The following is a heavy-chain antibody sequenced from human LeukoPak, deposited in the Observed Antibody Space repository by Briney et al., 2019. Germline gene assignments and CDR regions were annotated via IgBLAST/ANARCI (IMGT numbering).Heavy chain of an antibody. CDR3: ARDARVVVVVAVPSGTRDYGMDV. CDR1: GYTFTGYY. CDR2: INPSGGST. D-gene: IGHD2-15*01. V-gene: IGHV1-46*01. J-gene: IGHJ6*02. Sequence: ASVKVSCKASGYTFTGYYMHWVRQAPGQGLEWMGIINPSGGSTSYAQKFQGRVTMTRDTSTSTVYMELSSLRSEDTAVYYCARDARVVVVVAVPSGTRDYGMDVWGQGTTVTVSS.